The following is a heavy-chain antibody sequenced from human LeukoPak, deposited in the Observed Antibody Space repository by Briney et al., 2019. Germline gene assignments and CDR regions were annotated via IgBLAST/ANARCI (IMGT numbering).Heavy chain of an antibody. CDR1: GFTFSSYA. CDR2: ISGSGGST. J-gene: IGHJ6*02. CDR3: AKYLRPGYSYGFGMDV. Sequence: GGSLRLSCAASGFTFSSYAMSWVRQVPGKGLEWVSAISGSGGSTYYADSVKGRFTISRDNSKNTLYLQMNSLRAEDTAVYYCAKYLRPGYSYGFGMDVWGQGTTVTVSS. V-gene: IGHV3-23*01. D-gene: IGHD5-18*01.